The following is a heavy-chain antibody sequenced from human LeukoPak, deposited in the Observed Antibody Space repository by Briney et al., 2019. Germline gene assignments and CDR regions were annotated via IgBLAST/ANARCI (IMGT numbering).Heavy chain of an antibody. CDR2: ISSRGSST. CDR1: GFTFSTYS. CDR3: NSGYEGVDY. D-gene: IGHD5-12*01. Sequence: GGSLRLSCTASGFTFSTYSMNWVRQAPGKGLEWVSYISSRGSSTYYADSVKGRFTISRDNSKNTLYLQMNSLRAEDTAVYYCNSGYEGVDYWGQGTLVTVSS. V-gene: IGHV3-48*01. J-gene: IGHJ4*02.